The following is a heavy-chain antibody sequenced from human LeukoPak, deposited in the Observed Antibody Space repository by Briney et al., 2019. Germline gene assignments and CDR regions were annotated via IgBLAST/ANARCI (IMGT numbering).Heavy chain of an antibody. Sequence: GGSLRLSCAVSGLIFSDYGMHWLRQAPGKGLEWVAIISYDGTTKYYADSVQGRFAISRDNSKNTLYLQMNSLRPDDTAVYYCLRGDRRDYWGQGTLVTVSS. CDR3: LRGDRRDY. V-gene: IGHV3-30*03. CDR2: ISYDGTTK. J-gene: IGHJ4*02. CDR1: GLIFSDYG.